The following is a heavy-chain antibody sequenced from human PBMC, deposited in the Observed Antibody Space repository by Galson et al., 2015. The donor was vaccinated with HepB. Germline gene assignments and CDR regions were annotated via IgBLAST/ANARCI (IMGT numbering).Heavy chain of an antibody. D-gene: IGHD6-13*01. CDR2: VYYSGST. CDR1: GDSISSSGYY. CDR3: ARDTSSWYGGLVLNWFDP. V-gene: IGHV4-39*01. Sequence: ETLSLTCTVSGDSISSSGYYWGWIRQPPGKGLEWIGSVYYSGSTYYNASLKSRVTISVDTSKNQFSLKLSSVTAADTAVYYCARDTSSWYGGLVLNWFDPWGQGALVTVSS. J-gene: IGHJ5*02.